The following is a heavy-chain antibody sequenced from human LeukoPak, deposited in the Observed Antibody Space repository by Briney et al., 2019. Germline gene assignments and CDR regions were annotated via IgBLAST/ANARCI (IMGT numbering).Heavy chain of an antibody. J-gene: IGHJ6*03. Sequence: SETLSLTCTVSGYSISSGYYWGWIRQPPGKGLEWIGNIYHSGSTYYNPSLKSRVTISVDTSKNQFSLKLSSVTAADTAVYYCARVCGYYDILTGYSYYYYYMDVWGKGTTVTVSS. CDR3: ARVCGYYDILTGYSYYYYYMDV. CDR2: IYHSGST. CDR1: GYSISSGYY. V-gene: IGHV4-38-2*02. D-gene: IGHD3-9*01.